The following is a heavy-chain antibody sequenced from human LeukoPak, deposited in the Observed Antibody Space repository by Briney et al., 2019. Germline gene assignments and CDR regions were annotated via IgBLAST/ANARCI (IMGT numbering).Heavy chain of an antibody. J-gene: IGHJ3*02. CDR3: AKAPHIVVVPAARGAFDI. CDR1: GFTFSSYA. D-gene: IGHD2-2*01. V-gene: IGHV3-23*01. CDR2: ISGSGGST. Sequence: GGSLRLSCGASGFTFSSYAMSWVRQAPGKGLEWVSAISGSGGSTYYADSVKGRFTISRDNSKNTLYLQMNSLRAEDTAVYYCAKAPHIVVVPAARGAFDIWGQGTMVTVSS.